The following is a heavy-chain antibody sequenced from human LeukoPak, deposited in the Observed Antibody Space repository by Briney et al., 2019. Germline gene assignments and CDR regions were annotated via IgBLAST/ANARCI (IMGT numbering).Heavy chain of an antibody. D-gene: IGHD4-23*01. CDR2: INPGDSDT. Sequence: GESLKISCKGSGYSFTTYWIGWVRQMPGKGLEYMGIINPGDSDTRYSPSFQGQVTISVDKSISTAYLQWSSLKASDTAVYYCARDLYGGNSGEYYWGQGTLVTVSS. J-gene: IGHJ4*02. CDR3: ARDLYGGNSGEYY. V-gene: IGHV5-51*01. CDR1: GYSFTTYW.